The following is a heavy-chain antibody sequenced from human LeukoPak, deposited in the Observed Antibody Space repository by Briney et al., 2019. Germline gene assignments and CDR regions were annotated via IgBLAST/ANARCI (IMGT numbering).Heavy chain of an antibody. J-gene: IGHJ4*02. Sequence: GASVKVSCKASGYTFTTYDLNWVRQATGQGFEWMGWMNPNSGNAGYAQKFQGRVTMTRNTSIGTAYMELSNLTSEDTAVYYCARRIRGAPTDYWGQGTLVTVSS. V-gene: IGHV1-8*01. CDR2: MNPNSGNA. CDR3: ARRIRGAPTDY. D-gene: IGHD3-10*01. CDR1: GYTFTTYD.